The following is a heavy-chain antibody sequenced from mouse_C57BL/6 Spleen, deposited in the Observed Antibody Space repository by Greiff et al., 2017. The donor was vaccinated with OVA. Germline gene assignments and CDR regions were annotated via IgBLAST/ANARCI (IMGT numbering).Heavy chain of an antibody. Sequence: EVMLVESGGGLVKPGGSLKLSCAASGFTFSDYGMHWVRQAPEKGLEWVAYISSGSSTIYYADTVKGRFSLSRDNAKNTLFLQMTSLRSEDTAMYYCARRDGYPKVYYAMDYWGQGTSVTVSS. J-gene: IGHJ4*01. CDR2: ISSGSSTI. CDR3: ARRDGYPKVYYAMDY. CDR1: GFTFSDYG. D-gene: IGHD2-3*01. V-gene: IGHV5-17*01.